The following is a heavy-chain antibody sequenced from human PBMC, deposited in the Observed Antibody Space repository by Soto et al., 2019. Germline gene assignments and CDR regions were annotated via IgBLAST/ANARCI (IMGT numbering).Heavy chain of an antibody. CDR2: INPNSGGT. CDR3: ARDGSFYRSGGEVGYMDV. CDR1: GYTFTGYY. Sequence: QVQLVQSGAEVKKPGASVKVSCKASGYTFTGYYMHWVRQAPGQGLEWMGWINPNSGGTNYAQKFQGWVTMTRDTSISTAYMELRRLRSVDTAVYYCARDGSFYRSGGEVGYMDVWGKGTTVTVSS. V-gene: IGHV1-2*04. D-gene: IGHD2-15*01. J-gene: IGHJ6*03.